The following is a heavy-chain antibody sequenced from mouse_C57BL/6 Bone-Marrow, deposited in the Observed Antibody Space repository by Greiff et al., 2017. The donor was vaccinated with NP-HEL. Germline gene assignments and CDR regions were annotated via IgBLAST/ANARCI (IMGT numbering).Heavy chain of an antibody. Sequence: QVQLQQSGPELVKPGASVKISCKASGYAFSSSWMNWVKQRPGKGLEWIGRIYPGDGDTNYNGKFKGKATLTADKSSSTAYMQLSSLTSEDSAVYFCAREGTLYYYAMDYWGQGTSVTVSS. CDR3: AREGTLYYYAMDY. V-gene: IGHV1-82*01. J-gene: IGHJ4*01. CDR2: IYPGDGDT. D-gene: IGHD3-3*01. CDR1: GYAFSSSW.